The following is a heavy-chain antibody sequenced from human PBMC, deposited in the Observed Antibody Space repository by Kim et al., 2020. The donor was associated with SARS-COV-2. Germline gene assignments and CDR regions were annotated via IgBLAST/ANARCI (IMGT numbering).Heavy chain of an antibody. J-gene: IGHJ4*02. Sequence: ADSVEGRFTISGDNAKNTLYLQRNILGAEDTAVYYCAANYYGSGSYADYWGQGTLVTASS. CDR3: AANYYGSGSYADY. D-gene: IGHD3-10*01. V-gene: IGHV3-74*01.